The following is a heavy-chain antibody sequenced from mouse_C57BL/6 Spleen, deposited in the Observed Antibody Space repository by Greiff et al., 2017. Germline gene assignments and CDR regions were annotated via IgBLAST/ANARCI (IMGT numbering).Heavy chain of an antibody. CDR3: ARKEDSSGYVNCDY. V-gene: IGHV1-81*01. J-gene: IGHJ2*01. CDR1: GYTFTSYG. D-gene: IGHD3-2*02. Sequence: QVQLKQSGAELARPGASVKLSCKASGYTFTSYGISWVKQRPGQGLEWIGEIYPRSGNTYYNEKFKGKATLTADKSSSTAYMELRSLTSEDSAVYFCARKEDSSGYVNCDYWGQGTTLTVSS. CDR2: IYPRSGNT.